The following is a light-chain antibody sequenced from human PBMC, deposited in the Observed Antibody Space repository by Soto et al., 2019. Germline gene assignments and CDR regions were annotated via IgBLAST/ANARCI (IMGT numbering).Light chain of an antibody. CDR2: DVS. Sequence: QSALTQPASVSGSPGQSITISCTGTRSAVGGYNYVSWYQQHPGKAPKLMIYDVSNRPSGISNRFSGSKSGNTASLTISGLQAEDEADYYCCSYTSTSTLLFGGGTKLTVL. J-gene: IGLJ2*01. CDR3: CSYTSTSTLL. CDR1: RSAVGGYNY. V-gene: IGLV2-14*01.